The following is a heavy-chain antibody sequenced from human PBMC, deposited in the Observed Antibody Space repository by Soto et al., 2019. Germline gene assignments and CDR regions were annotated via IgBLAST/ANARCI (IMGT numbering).Heavy chain of an antibody. CDR2: IYHGGAT. D-gene: IGHD3-9*01. CDR3: ARAERYYDILTAYSPWNTFDY. J-gene: IGHJ4*02. CDR1: GGSLRSGSYY. V-gene: IGHV4-61*01. Sequence: PSETLSLTCTVSGGSLRSGSYYWSWIRQPPGKGLEWIGYIYHGGATTYNASLKSRVTISVDTSKNQFSMKLSSVTAADTAVYYWARAERYYDILTAYSPWNTFDYWGQGTLVTVSS.